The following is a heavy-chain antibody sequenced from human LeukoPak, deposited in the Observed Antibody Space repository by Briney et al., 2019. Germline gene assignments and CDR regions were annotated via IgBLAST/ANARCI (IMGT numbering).Heavy chain of an antibody. Sequence: PSETLSLTCTVSGGSISSYYWSWIRQPPGKGLEWIGTFYYSGSIYYNPSLTSRVTISVDTSKHEFSLKLSSVTAADTAMYYCARRDYWGFGEKTDMYFDYWGQGTLVTVSS. CDR2: FYYSGSI. J-gene: IGHJ4*02. CDR3: ARRDYWGFGEKTDMYFDY. D-gene: IGHD3-10*01. V-gene: IGHV4-59*04. CDR1: GGSISSYY.